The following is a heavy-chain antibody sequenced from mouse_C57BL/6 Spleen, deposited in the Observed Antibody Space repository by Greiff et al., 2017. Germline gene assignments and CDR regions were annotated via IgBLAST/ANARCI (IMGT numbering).Heavy chain of an antibody. Sequence: EVKLEESGPGLVKPSQSLSLTCSVTGYSITSGYYWNWIRQFPGNKLEWMGYISYDGSNNYNPSLKNRISITRDTSKNQFFLKLNSVTTEDTATYYCARGRDFWAWFAYWGQGTLVTVSA. CDR3: ARGRDFWAWFAY. V-gene: IGHV3-6*01. D-gene: IGHD3-3*01. CDR1: GYSITSGYY. CDR2: ISYDGSN. J-gene: IGHJ3*01.